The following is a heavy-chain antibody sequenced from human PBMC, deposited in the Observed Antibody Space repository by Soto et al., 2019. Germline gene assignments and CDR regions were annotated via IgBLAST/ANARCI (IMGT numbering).Heavy chain of an antibody. CDR3: ASYDFWSGSRKYFQH. V-gene: IGHV4-39*01. D-gene: IGHD3-3*01. J-gene: IGHJ1*01. CDR2: IYYSGST. Sequence: SETLSLTCTVSGGSISSSSYYWGWIRQSPGKGLEWIGTIYYSGSTYYNPSLKSRVTISADTSKNQFSLKLSSVTAADTAVYYCASYDFWSGSRKYFQHWGQGTLVTVSS. CDR1: GGSISSSSYY.